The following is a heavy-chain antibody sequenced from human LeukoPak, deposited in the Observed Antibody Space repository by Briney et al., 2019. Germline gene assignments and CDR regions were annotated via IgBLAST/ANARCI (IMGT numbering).Heavy chain of an antibody. Sequence: GGSLRLSCAASGFIFSGYTMNWVRQAPGKGLEWVSSIRISSSYIYYADSVKGRFTISRDNTKKSLYLQMNNLRAEDTAVYYCARHGGYCSGGGCYGDAFNIWGQGTMVTVSS. CDR1: GFIFSGYT. V-gene: IGHV3-21*01. D-gene: IGHD2-15*01. J-gene: IGHJ3*02. CDR3: ARHGGYCSGGGCYGDAFNI. CDR2: IRISSSYI.